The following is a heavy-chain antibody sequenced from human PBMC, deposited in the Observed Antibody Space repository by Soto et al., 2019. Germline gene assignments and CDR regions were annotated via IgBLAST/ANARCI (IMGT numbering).Heavy chain of an antibody. J-gene: IGHJ3*02. Sequence: GGSLRLSCAASGFTFSSYAMSWVRQAPGKGLEWVSAISGSGGSTYYADSVKGRFTISRDNSKNTLYLQMNSLRAEDTAVYYCAKGRGPIVGATNDAFGIWGQGTMVTVSS. CDR3: AKGRGPIVGATNDAFGI. D-gene: IGHD1-26*01. V-gene: IGHV3-23*01. CDR2: ISGSGGST. CDR1: GFTFSSYA.